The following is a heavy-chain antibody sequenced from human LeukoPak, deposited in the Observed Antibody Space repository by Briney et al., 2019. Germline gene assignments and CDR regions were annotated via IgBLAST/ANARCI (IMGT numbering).Heavy chain of an antibody. CDR2: IIPIFGTV. CDR3: ARGAGGFWSGYYRRDYYYYYYMDV. J-gene: IGHJ6*03. V-gene: IGHV1-69*05. Sequence: SVKVSCTASGGTFSSYAMSWVRQAPGQGLEWMGRIIPIFGTVNYAQKFQGRVTITTDESTSTAYMELSSLRSEDTAVYYCARGAGGFWSGYYRRDYYYYYYMDVWGKGTTVTVSS. D-gene: IGHD3-3*01. CDR1: GGTFSSYA.